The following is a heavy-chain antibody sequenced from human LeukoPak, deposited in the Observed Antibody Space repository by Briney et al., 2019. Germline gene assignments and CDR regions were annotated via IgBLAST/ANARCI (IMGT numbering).Heavy chain of an antibody. V-gene: IGHV3-15*01. CDR1: GFTFSNAW. Sequence: PGGSLRLSCAASGFTFSNAWMSWVRQAPGKGLEWVGRIKSKTDGGTTDYAAPVKGRFTISRDDSKNTLYLQMNSLKTEDTAVYYCTREVATISKGRLDYWGQGTLVTVSS. J-gene: IGHJ4*02. CDR3: TREVATISKGRLDY. D-gene: IGHD5-12*01. CDR2: IKSKTDGGTT.